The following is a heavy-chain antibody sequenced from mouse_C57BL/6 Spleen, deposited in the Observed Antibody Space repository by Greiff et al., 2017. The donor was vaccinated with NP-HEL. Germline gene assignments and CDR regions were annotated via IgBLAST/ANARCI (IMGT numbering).Heavy chain of an antibody. CDR2: IWSDGST. V-gene: IGHV2-6-1*01. D-gene: IGHD2-5*01. CDR1: GFSLTSYG. Sequence: VKLVESGPGLVAPSQSLSITCTVSGFSLTSYGVHWVRQPPGKGLEWLVVIWSDGSTTYNSALKSRLSISKDNSKSQVFLKMNSLQTDDTAMYYCARHDSNYPYYYAMDYWGQGTSVTVSS. CDR3: ARHDSNYPYYYAMDY. J-gene: IGHJ4*01.